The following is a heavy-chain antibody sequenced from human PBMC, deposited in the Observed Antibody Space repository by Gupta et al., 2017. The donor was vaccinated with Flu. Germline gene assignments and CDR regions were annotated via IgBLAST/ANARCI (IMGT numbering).Heavy chain of an antibody. Sequence: ARMGVSWIRQPPGKALEWLAHIFSNDEKSYSTSLKSRLTISKDTSKSQVVLTMTNMDPVDTATCYCARIGYGGKGSLFDYWGQGTLVTVSS. J-gene: IGHJ4*02. V-gene: IGHV2-26*01. CDR3: ARIGYGGKGSLFDY. D-gene: IGHD3-10*01. CDR2: IFSNDEK. CDR1: ARMG.